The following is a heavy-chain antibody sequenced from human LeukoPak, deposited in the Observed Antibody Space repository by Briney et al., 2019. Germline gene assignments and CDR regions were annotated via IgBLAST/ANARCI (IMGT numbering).Heavy chain of an antibody. CDR1: GGTFSSYA. D-gene: IGHD5-24*01. V-gene: IGHV1-69*05. Sequence: SVKVSCKASGGTFSSYAISWVRQAPGQGLEWMGGIIPIFGTANYAQKFQGRVTITTDESTSTAYMELSSLRSEDTAVYYCARGAVETATIGLPFDYWGQGTLVTVSS. CDR2: IIPIFGTA. CDR3: ARGAVETATIGLPFDY. J-gene: IGHJ4*02.